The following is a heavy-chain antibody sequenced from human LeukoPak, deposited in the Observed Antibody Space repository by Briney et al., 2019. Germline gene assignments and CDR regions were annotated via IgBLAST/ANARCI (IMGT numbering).Heavy chain of an antibody. J-gene: IGHJ6*04. V-gene: IGHV3-21*01. CDR2: ISSSSSYI. CDR1: GFTFSSYS. CDR3: ARCSDSISQVDV. Sequence: PGGSLRLSCAASGFTFSSYSMHSVRQAPGKGLEWVSSISSSSSYIYYADSVKGRFTISRDNAKNSLYLQMNSLRAEDTAVYYCARCSDSISQVDVWGKGTTVTVSS. D-gene: IGHD3-3*02.